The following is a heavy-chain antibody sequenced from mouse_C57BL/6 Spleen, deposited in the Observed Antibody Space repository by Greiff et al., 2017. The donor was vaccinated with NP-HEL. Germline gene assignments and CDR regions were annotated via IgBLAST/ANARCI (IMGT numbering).Heavy chain of an antibody. V-gene: IGHV1-63*01. J-gene: IGHJ4*01. Sequence: VKLVESGAELVRPGTSVKMSCKASGYTFTNYWIGWAKQRPGHGLEWIGDIYPGGGYTNYNEKFKGKATLTADKSSSTAYMQFSSLTSEDSAIYYCARGGYDYYAMDYWGQGTSVTVSS. CDR2: IYPGGGYT. CDR3: ARGGYDYYAMDY. CDR1: GYTFTNYW.